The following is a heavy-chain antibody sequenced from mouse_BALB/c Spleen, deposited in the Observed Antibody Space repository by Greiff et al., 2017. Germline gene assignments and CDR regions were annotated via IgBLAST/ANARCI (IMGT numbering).Heavy chain of an antibody. D-gene: IGHD1-1*01. V-gene: IGHV1-54*01. J-gene: IGHJ3*01. CDR1: GYAFTNYL. Sequence: QVQLQQSGAELVRPGTSVKVSCKASGYAFTNYLIEWVKQRPGQGLEWIGVINPGSGGTNYNEKFKGKATLTADKSSSTAYMQLSSLTSDDSAVYFCAREGYNYYGSSFPFAYWGQGTLVTVSA. CDR2: INPGSGGT. CDR3: AREGYNYYGSSFPFAY.